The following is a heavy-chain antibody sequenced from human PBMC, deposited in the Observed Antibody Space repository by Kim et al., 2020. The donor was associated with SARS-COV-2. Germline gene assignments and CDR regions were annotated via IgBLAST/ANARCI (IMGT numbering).Heavy chain of an antibody. D-gene: IGHD4-17*01. J-gene: IGHJ4*02. V-gene: IGHV3-53*01. CDR3: ARDVYGDYGTYYFDY. Sequence: DPVKGRLTNSRENPKNTLYIQMNSLGAEDTAVYYCARDVYGDYGTYYFDYWGQGTLVTVSS.